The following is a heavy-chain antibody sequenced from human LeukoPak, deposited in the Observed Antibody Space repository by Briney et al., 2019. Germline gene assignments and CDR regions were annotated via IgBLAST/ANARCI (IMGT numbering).Heavy chain of an antibody. V-gene: IGHV3-48*01. D-gene: IGHD1-26*01. J-gene: IGHJ4*02. CDR3: ARDGTEDY. CDR1: GFTFSNYS. CDR2: ISRYSNTI. Sequence: GGSLRLSCAASGFTFSNYSMNWVRQAPGKGLEWISYISRYSNTIYYADSVKGRFTISRDNAKNSLYLQMDSLRAEDTAMYYCARDGTEDYWGQGTLVTVSS.